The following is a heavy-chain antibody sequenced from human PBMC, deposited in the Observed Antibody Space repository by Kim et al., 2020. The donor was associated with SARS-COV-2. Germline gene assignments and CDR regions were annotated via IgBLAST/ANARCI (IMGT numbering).Heavy chain of an antibody. J-gene: IGHJ6*02. CDR2: ISGSGGST. D-gene: IGHD3-10*01. CDR3: AKDPITMVRGVIISPLAYYGMDV. V-gene: IGHV3-23*01. Sequence: GGSLRLSCAASGFTFSSYAMSWVRQAPGKGLEWVSAISGSGGSTYYADSVKGRFTISRDNSKNTLYLQMNSLRAEDTAVYYCAKDPITMVRGVIISPLAYYGMDVWGQGTTVTVSS. CDR1: GFTFSSYA.